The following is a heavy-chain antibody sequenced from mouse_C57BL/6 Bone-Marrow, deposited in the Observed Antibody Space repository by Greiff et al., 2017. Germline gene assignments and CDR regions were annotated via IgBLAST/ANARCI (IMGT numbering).Heavy chain of an antibody. Sequence: EVQLQESGPELVKPGASVKIPCKASGYTFTDYNMDWVKQSHGKSLEWIGDINPNNGGTIYNQKFKGKATLTVDKSSSTAYMELRSLTSEDTAVYYCARRGYGSLWYFDVWGTGTTVTVSS. J-gene: IGHJ1*03. V-gene: IGHV1-18*01. CDR2: INPNNGGT. D-gene: IGHD1-1*01. CDR1: GYTFTDYN. CDR3: ARRGYGSLWYFDV.